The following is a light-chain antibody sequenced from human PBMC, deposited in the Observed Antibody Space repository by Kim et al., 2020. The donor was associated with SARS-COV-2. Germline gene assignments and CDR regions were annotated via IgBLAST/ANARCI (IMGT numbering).Light chain of an antibody. CDR1: SLRTSL. CDR3: NSWDSSGDRVI. CDR2: DKN. Sequence: LGHTVKITCQADSLRTSLARWFQQRPGQAPELLIYDKNHRPSGIADRFSGSSSGNTASLTITGAQAEDEAVYYCNSWDSSGDRVIFGGGTQLTVL. J-gene: IGLJ2*01. V-gene: IGLV3-19*01.